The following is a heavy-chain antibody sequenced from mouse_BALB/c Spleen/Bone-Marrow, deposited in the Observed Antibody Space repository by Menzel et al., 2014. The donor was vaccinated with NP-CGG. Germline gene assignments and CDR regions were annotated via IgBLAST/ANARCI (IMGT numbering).Heavy chain of an antibody. V-gene: IGHV1S81*02. CDR1: GYTFTSYW. J-gene: IGHJ1*01. CDR3: ARWAVRRPGYFDV. D-gene: IGHD2-14*01. CDR2: INPSNGRT. Sequence: VKLQESGAELVKPGASVKLSCKASGYTFTSYWMHWVKQRPGQGLEWIGEINPSNGRTNYNEKFKSKATLTVDKSSSTAYMQLSSLTSEDSAVYYCARWAVRRPGYFDVWGAGTTVTVSS.